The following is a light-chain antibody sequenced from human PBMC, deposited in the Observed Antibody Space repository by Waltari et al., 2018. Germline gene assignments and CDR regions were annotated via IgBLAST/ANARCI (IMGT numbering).Light chain of an antibody. CDR1: SSDIGAYNF. J-gene: IGLJ1*01. CDR3: SSYTTGSTRYV. V-gene: IGLV2-14*03. CDR2: DGN. Sequence: QSALTQPASVSGSPGQSITISCTGTSSDIGAYNFVSWYQKHPGKAPKVMIYDGNNRPSGVSSRFSGSKSGNTASLTISGLQAEDEADYYCSSYTTGSTRYVFGSGTKVTVL.